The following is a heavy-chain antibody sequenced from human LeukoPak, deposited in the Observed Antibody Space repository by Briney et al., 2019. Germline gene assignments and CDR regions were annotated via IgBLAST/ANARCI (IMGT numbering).Heavy chain of an antibody. D-gene: IGHD3-10*01. CDR1: GASISTDDDS. Sequence: SETLSLTCTVSGASISTDDDSWSWIRQPPGKGLEWIGYLSYSGSTYYNPSLKSRVDISVDTSKNQFSLKLSSVTAADTAVYYCARESSSGSGNQRSVDYWGQGTLVTVSS. CDR2: LSYSGST. CDR3: ARESSSGSGNQRSVDY. J-gene: IGHJ4*02. V-gene: IGHV4-30-4*01.